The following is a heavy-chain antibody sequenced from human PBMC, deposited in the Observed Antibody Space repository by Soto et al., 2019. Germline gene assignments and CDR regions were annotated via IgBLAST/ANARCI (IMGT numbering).Heavy chain of an antibody. CDR3: AKDMDYDYVWGPRGWFDP. J-gene: IGHJ5*02. Sequence: PGGSLRLSXAASGFTFSSYAMSWVRQAPGKGLEWVSAISGSGGSTYYADSVKGRFTISRDNSKNTLYLQMNSLRAEDTAVYYCAKDMDYDYVWGPRGWFDPWGQGTLVTVSS. V-gene: IGHV3-23*01. CDR2: ISGSGGST. CDR1: GFTFSSYA. D-gene: IGHD3-16*01.